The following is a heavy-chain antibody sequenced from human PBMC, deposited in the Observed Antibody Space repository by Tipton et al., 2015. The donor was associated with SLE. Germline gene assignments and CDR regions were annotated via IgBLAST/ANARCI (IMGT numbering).Heavy chain of an antibody. CDR3: TIEYSSSDAFDF. CDR1: GFRFSSYE. CDR2: ISGSGTNK. Sequence: GSLRLSCAASGFRFSSYEMNWVRQAPGKGLEWVSYISGSGTNKYYADSVKGRFTISRDNAKNSLYLQMNSLRAEDTALYYCTIEYSSSDAFDFWGQGTLVTVS. V-gene: IGHV3-48*03. D-gene: IGHD6-6*01. J-gene: IGHJ4*02.